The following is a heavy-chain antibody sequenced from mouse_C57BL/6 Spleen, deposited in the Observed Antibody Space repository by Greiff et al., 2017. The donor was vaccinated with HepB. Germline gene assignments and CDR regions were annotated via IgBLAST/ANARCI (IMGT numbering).Heavy chain of an antibody. Sequence: EVKLMESGPGLVKPSQSLSLTCSVTGYSITSGYYWNWIRQFPGNKLEWMGYISYDGSNNYNPSLKNRISITRDTSKNQFFLKLNSVTTEDTATYYCARDRAYDGYHYYFDYWGQGTTLTVSS. CDR3: ARDRAYDGYHYYFDY. D-gene: IGHD2-3*01. CDR1: GYSITSGYY. J-gene: IGHJ2*01. CDR2: ISYDGSN. V-gene: IGHV3-6*01.